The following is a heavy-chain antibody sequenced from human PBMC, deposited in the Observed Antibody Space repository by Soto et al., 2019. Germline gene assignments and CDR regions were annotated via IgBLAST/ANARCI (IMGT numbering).Heavy chain of an antibody. CDR1: GFTFSNAW. CDR2: IKSKTNGGTT. V-gene: IGHV3-15*07. J-gene: IGHJ4*01. CDR3: PRDSYSTMIVVGFDY. Sequence: GGSLRLSCAASGFTFSNAWINWVRQAPGKGLEWVGRIKSKTNGGTTDYAAPVKGRFAISRDDSNNMVYLQMNSLKIEDTAFFFFPRDSYSTMIVVGFDYWGHGTLVTVSS. D-gene: IGHD3-22*01.